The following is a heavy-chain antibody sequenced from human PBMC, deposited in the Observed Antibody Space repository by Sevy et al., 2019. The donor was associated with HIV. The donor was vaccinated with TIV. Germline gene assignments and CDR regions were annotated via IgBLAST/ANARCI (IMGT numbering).Heavy chain of an antibody. CDR1: GFTFDDYA. J-gene: IGHJ6*02. CDR2: ISWNSGSI. CDR3: AKASPPTVTTQLYYYYGMDV. D-gene: IGHD4-4*01. Sequence: GGSLRRSCAASGFTFDDYAMHWVRQAPGKGLEWVSGISWNSGSIGYADSVKGRFTISRDNAKNSLYLKMNSLRAEDTALYYCAKASPPTVTTQLYYYYGMDVWGQGTTVTVSS. V-gene: IGHV3-9*01.